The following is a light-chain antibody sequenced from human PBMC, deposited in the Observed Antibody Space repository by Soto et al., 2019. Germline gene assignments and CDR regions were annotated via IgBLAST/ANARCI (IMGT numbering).Light chain of an antibody. Sequence: EIVMTQSPATLSVSPGERATLSCRASQSVSSNLAWYQQKPGQAPRLLIYGASTRATGIPARFSGSGSGTAFTLTTSSLQPADFAVYYCQQYNNWPPWTFGQGTKVEIK. V-gene: IGKV3-15*01. J-gene: IGKJ1*01. CDR3: QQYNNWPPWT. CDR1: QSVSSN. CDR2: GAS.